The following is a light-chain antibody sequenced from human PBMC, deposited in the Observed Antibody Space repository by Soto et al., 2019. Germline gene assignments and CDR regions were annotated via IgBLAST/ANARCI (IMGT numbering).Light chain of an antibody. CDR3: QQSYSTPQT. J-gene: IGKJ1*01. CDR2: AAY. CDR1: QSISSY. Sequence: DIQMTQSPSSLSASVGDRVTITCRASQSISSYLNWYQQKPGKAPKLLIYAAYSLQSGVPSRFSGSGSGTDFTLTISSLQPEEFATYYCQQSYSTPQTFGQGTKVDIK. V-gene: IGKV1-39*01.